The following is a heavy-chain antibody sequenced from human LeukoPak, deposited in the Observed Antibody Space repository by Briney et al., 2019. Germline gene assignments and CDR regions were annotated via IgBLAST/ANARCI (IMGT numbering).Heavy chain of an antibody. V-gene: IGHV4-38-2*02. J-gene: IGHJ4*02. CDR1: GYSISSGYY. CDR2: IYHSGST. Sequence: SETLSLTCTVSGYSISSGYYWGWIRQPPGKGLEWIGSIYHSGSTYYTPSLKSRVTISVDTPKNQFSLKLNSVTAADTAVYYCARRRGSTSLFDFWGQGTLVTVSS. D-gene: IGHD6-13*01. CDR3: ARRRGSTSLFDF.